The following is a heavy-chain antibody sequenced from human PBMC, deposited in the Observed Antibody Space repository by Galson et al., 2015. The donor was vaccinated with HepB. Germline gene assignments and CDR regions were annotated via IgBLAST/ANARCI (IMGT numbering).Heavy chain of an antibody. CDR3: ARVGWELRPLDY. V-gene: IGHV3-23*01. J-gene: IGHJ4*02. CDR2: VSTSGGNI. D-gene: IGHD1-26*01. Sequence: SLRLSCAASGFTLSSYAMSWVRQAPGKGLEWVSSVSTSGGNIFYADSAKGRFTISRDNSKYTLYLQMNSLGAEDTAVYYCARVGWELRPLDYWGQGTLVTVSS. CDR1: GFTLSSYA.